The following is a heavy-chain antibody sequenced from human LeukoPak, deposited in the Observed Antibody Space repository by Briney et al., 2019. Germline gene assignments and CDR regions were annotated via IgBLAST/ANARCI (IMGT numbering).Heavy chain of an antibody. Sequence: PSETLSLTCSVSGDSISSSYYWGWIRQLPGKGLEWIGNIYYSGITYYKPSLKSRVTISVDPSKNQFSLRLSSVTAADTAVYYCARLDKGIKAAHFDYWGQGTLVTVSS. J-gene: IGHJ4*02. CDR1: GDSISSSYY. CDR2: IYYSGIT. V-gene: IGHV4-39*01. CDR3: ARLDKGIKAAHFDY. D-gene: IGHD6-25*01.